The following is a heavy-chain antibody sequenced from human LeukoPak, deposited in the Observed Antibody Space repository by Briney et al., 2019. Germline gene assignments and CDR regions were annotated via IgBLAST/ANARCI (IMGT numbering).Heavy chain of an antibody. CDR3: ASGRDIAVAGPGGYFDY. CDR1: GFTFSDYH. V-gene: IGHV3-11*01. J-gene: IGHJ4*02. D-gene: IGHD6-19*01. Sequence: PGKSLRLSCAPSGFTFSDYHMNWIRQAPGKGLEWVSYISPGGDDIYFADSVKGRFTISRDNAKNSLYLQMNSLTAEDTAVYYCASGRDIAVAGPGGYFDYWGQGTLVTVSS. CDR2: ISPGGDDI.